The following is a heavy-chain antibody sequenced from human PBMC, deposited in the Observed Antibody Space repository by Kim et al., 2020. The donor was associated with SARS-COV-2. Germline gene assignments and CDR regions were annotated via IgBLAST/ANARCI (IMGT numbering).Heavy chain of an antibody. J-gene: IGHJ4*02. CDR2: IRTRGVSYST. CDR1: GFMFSDHF. Sequence: GGSLRLSCAASGFMFSDHFMDWVRQAPGKGLEWVARIRTRGVSYSTAYAASIKGRFIISRDDSKNSLYLQMNSLKSEDTAIYYCARDGDGAGTDWGQGTL. V-gene: IGHV3-72*01. CDR3: ARDGDGAGTD. D-gene: IGHD2-21*02.